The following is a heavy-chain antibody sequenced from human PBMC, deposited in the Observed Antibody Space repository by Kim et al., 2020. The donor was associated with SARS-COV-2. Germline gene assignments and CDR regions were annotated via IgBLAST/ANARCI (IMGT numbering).Heavy chain of an antibody. CDR2: NT. V-gene: IGHV1-18*01. Sequence: NTNYAQKLQGRVTMTTDTSTSTAYMELRSLRSDDTAVYYCARPGYSSSSGDFDYWGQGTLVTVSS. J-gene: IGHJ4*02. D-gene: IGHD6-6*01. CDR3: ARPGYSSSSGDFDY.